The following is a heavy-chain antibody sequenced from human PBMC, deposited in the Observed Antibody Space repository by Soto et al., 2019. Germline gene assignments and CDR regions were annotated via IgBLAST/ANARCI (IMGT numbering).Heavy chain of an antibody. CDR3: ARGLEWFRGY. CDR2: INPKSGGT. Sequence: SVKVSCKASGYTFTDYYIHWVRQAPGQGLEWMGWINPKSGGTNYAQTFQGRVTLTRDTSITTAYMILRNLRSYDTALYFFARGLEWFRGYWGQGTLVTVSS. J-gene: IGHJ4*02. CDR1: GYTFTDYY. V-gene: IGHV1-2*02. D-gene: IGHD3-3*01.